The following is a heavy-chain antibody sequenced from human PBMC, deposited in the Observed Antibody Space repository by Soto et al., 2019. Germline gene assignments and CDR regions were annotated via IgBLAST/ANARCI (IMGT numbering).Heavy chain of an antibody. CDR3: AVIGYCSGGSCYLAFDI. CDR1: GYTFTSYD. V-gene: IGHV1-8*01. J-gene: IGHJ3*02. CDR2: MNPNSGNT. Sequence: QVQLVQSGAEVKKPGASVKVSCKASGYTFTSYDINWVRQATGQGLEWMGWMNPNSGNTGYAQKFQGRVTMTRNTSISTAYMELSSLRSEDTAVYYCAVIGYCSGGSCYLAFDIWGQVTMVTVSS. D-gene: IGHD2-15*01.